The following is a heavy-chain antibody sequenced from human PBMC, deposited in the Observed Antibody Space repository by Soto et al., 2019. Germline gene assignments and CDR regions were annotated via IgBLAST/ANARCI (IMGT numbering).Heavy chain of an antibody. CDR1: GISVSNSY. CDR3: ARADRYFGSFEN. V-gene: IGHV3-53*01. Sequence: PGGSLRLSCAAAGISVSNSYMAWVRQAPGKGLEWVSVMYTGGTTFHADSVKGRSTISRDNANNTLDLQLNSLRAEDTAVYYCARADRYFGSFENWGQGTLVTVSS. CDR2: MYTGGTT. D-gene: IGHD3-16*01. J-gene: IGHJ4*02.